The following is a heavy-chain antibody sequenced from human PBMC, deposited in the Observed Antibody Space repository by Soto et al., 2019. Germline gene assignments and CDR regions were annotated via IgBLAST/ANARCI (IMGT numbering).Heavy chain of an antibody. D-gene: IGHD3-22*01. CDR1: DGSMNSDSSY. Sequence: QLQLQESGPGLVKPSETLSLTCRVSDGSMNSDSSYWGWIRQPPVKGLEWLGVINHSGSTYHNLSLKGRVTMSVDASTNQFSLKLTSMTAADTAVYYCARLGGYVSVGYYYLWDSWGQGTLVTVSS. J-gene: IGHJ4*02. CDR2: INHSGST. CDR3: ARLGGYVSVGYYYLWDS. V-gene: IGHV4-39*01.